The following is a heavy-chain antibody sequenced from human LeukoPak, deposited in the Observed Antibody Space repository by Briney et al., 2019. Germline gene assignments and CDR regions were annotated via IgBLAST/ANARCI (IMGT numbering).Heavy chain of an antibody. D-gene: IGHD5-12*01. CDR2: IKQDGSEK. CDR3: ARGGYSGYDEGYFDY. Sequence: EAGGSLRLSCAASGFTFSSYWMSWVRQAPGKGLEWVANIKQDGSEKYYVDSVKGRFTISRDNAKNSLYLQMNSLRAEDTAAYYCARGGYSGYDEGYFDYWGQGTLVTVSS. CDR1: GFTFSSYW. J-gene: IGHJ4*02. V-gene: IGHV3-7*01.